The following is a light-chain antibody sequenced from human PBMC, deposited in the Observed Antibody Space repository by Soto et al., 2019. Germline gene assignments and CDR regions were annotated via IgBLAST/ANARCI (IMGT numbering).Light chain of an antibody. Sequence: EIVMTQSPLSLPVTPGEPASISCRSSQSLLHSNGYIYLDWYLQKPGQSPQLLIYLGSNRASGVPDRFSGSGSGTDFTLKISRVEAEDVEVYYCMQALQTRTCVQGTKVEIK. V-gene: IGKV2-28*01. CDR1: QSLLHSNGYIY. CDR2: LGS. CDR3: MQALQTRT. J-gene: IGKJ1*01.